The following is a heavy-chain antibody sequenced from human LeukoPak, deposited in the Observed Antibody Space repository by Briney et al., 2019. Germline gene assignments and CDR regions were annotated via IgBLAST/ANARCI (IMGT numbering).Heavy chain of an antibody. Sequence: AGGSLRLSCVASGFTFSSYAVSWARQAPGKGLEWVSSISGSGGEIYNADSVRGRFTISRDNSKNTLYLQMNNLIPEDTAVYYCAKGWMFGELLNSWGQGTLVTVSS. CDR3: AKGWMFGELLNS. CDR2: ISGSGGEI. CDR1: GFTFSSYA. J-gene: IGHJ4*02. D-gene: IGHD3-10*02. V-gene: IGHV3-23*01.